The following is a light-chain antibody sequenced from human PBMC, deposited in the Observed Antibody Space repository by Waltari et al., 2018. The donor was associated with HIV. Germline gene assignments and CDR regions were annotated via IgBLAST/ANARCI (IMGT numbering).Light chain of an antibody. J-gene: IGLJ3*02. CDR3: SSYTSSSTLWV. CDR2: EVS. Sequence: QSALPQPASVSGSPGQSITLSSTATTSDVGGYNYASWYQQHPGKAPKLMIYEVSNRPSGVSNRFSGSKSGNTASLTISGLQAEDEADYYCSSYTSSSTLWVFGGGTKLTVL. V-gene: IGLV2-14*01. CDR1: TSDVGGYNY.